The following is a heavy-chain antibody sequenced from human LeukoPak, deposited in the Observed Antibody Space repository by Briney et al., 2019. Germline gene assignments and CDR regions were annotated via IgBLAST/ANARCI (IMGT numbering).Heavy chain of an antibody. J-gene: IGHJ6*02. CDR3: ARGPGAIYYYYGMDV. V-gene: IGHV4-30-4*01. CDR2: IYYSGST. CDR1: GGSISSGDYY. D-gene: IGHD1-26*01. Sequence: PSETLSLTCTVSGGSISSGDYYWSWIRQPPGKGLEWIGYIYYSGSTYYNPSLKSRVTISVDTSKNQFSLKLSSVTAADTAVYYCARGPGAIYYYYGMDVWGQGTTVTVSS.